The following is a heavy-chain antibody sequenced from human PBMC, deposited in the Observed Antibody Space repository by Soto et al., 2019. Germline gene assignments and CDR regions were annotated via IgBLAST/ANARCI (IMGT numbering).Heavy chain of an antibody. V-gene: IGHV1-8*01. D-gene: IGHD1-26*01. CDR2: MQPSTGRT. Sequence: ASVKVSCKASGCSVTSLDINWVRQTAGQGLEWMGWMQPSTGRTGYAQKFKGRVTMTRDTSINTAYMELTTLTSDDTAFYYCARGVSAGVDYWGQGTLVTVSS. J-gene: IGHJ4*02. CDR3: ARGVSAGVDY. CDR1: GCSVTSLD.